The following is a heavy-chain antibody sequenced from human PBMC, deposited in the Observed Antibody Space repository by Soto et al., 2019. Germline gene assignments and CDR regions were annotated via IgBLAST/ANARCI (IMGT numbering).Heavy chain of an antibody. D-gene: IGHD5-12*01. V-gene: IGHV1-69*13. CDR2: IIPIFGTA. CDR1: GGTFSSYA. CDR3: ARREMATITSQTFDY. Sequence: ASVKVSCKASGGTFSSYAISWVRQAPGQGLEWMGGIIPIFGTANYAQKFQGRVTITADESTSTAYMELSSLRSEDTAVYYCARREMATITSQTFDYWGQGTLVTVSS. J-gene: IGHJ4*02.